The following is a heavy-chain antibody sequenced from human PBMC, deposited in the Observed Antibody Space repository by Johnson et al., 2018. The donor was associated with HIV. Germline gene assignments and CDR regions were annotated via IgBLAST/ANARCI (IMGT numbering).Heavy chain of an antibody. CDR1: GFTFSSYA. CDR3: ARGFLTGTPSDACDI. J-gene: IGHJ3*02. V-gene: IGHV3-30*04. Sequence: QVQLVESGGGVVQPGRSLRLSCAASGFTFSSYAMHWVRQAPGKGLEWVAVISYDGSNKYYADSVKGRFTISRDNSKNTLYLQMNSLRAEDTAVYYCARGFLTGTPSDACDIWGQGTMVTVSS. CDR2: ISYDGSNK. D-gene: IGHD1-1*01.